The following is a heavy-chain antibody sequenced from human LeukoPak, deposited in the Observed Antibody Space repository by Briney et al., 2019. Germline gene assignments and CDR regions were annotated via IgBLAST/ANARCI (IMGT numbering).Heavy chain of an antibody. D-gene: IGHD6-13*01. V-gene: IGHV5-51*01. CDR3: ARWAAAAGTGVAFDI. J-gene: IGHJ3*02. Sequence: GESLKISCKGSGYSFTSYWIGWVRQMPGKGLEWMGIIYPGDSDTRYSPSFQGQVTISADKSISTAYLQWSSLKASDTAMYYCARWAAAAGTGVAFDIWGQGTMLTVSS. CDR1: GYSFTSYW. CDR2: IYPGDSDT.